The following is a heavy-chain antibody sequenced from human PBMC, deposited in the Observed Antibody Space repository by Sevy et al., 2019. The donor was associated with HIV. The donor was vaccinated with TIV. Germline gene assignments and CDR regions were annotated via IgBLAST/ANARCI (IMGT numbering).Heavy chain of an antibody. J-gene: IGHJ4*02. V-gene: IGHV1-18*01. D-gene: IGHD3-10*01. CDR3: AREGSPDLYDFDY. CDR1: GYTFTSYG. CDR2: ISAYNGNT. Sequence: ASVKVSCKASGYTFTSYGISWVRQAPGQGLEWMGWISAYNGNTNNAQKLQGRVTMNTDTSTSTAYMELRRLRSDDTAVYYCAREGSPDLYDFDYWGQGTLVTVSS.